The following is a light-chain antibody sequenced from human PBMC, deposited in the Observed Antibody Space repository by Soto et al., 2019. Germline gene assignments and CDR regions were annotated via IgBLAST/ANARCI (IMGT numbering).Light chain of an antibody. V-gene: IGKV3-20*01. J-gene: IGKJ2*01. Sequence: EVVLTQSPGTLSLSPGERATLSCRASENVSNNYLAWYQQKPGQAPRLLIFGSSDRAAGIPDRFSGSGSGTDFTLTISRLEPEDFAVYYCQQYGSSPPYTFGQGTKLESK. CDR1: ENVSNNY. CDR3: QQYGSSPPYT. CDR2: GSS.